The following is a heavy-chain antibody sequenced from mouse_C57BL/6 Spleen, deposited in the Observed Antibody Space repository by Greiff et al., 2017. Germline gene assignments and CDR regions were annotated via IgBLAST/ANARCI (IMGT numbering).Heavy chain of an antibody. CDR2: IYPGDGDT. CDR3: ARSHYGSSYYYAMDY. V-gene: IGHV1-80*01. CDR1: GYAFSSYW. J-gene: IGHJ4*01. D-gene: IGHD1-1*01. Sequence: QVQLQQSGAELVKPGASVKISCKASGYAFSSYWMNWVKQRPGKGLEWIGQIYPGDGDTNYNGKFKGKATLTADKSSSTAYMQLSSLTSEDSAVYFCARSHYGSSYYYAMDYWGQGTSGTVSS.